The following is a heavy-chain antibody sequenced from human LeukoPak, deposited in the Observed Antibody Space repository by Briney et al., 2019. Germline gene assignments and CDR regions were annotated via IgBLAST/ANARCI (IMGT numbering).Heavy chain of an antibody. Sequence: ASVKVTCKASGGTFSSYAISWVRQAPGQGLEWMGRIIPIFGIANYAQKFQGRVTITADKSTSTAYMELSSLRSEDTAVYYCAKTLGYCSSTSCYENNWFDPGAREPWSPSPQ. CDR1: GGTFSSYA. J-gene: IGHJ5*02. CDR3: AKTLGYCSSTSCYENNWFDP. V-gene: IGHV1-69*04. D-gene: IGHD2-2*01. CDR2: IIPIFGIA.